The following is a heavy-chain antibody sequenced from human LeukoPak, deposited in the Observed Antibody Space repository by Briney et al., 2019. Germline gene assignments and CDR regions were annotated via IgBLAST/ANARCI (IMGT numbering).Heavy chain of an antibody. V-gene: IGHV4-38-2*02. D-gene: IGHD4/OR15-4a*01. CDR1: GYSISSGYY. Sequence: SETLSLTCTVSGYSISSGYYWGWIRQPPGKGLEWIGSIYHSGSTYYNPSLKSRVTISVDTSKNQFSLKLSSVTAADTAVYYCAIGGAFRAFDIWGQGTMVTVSS. CDR3: AIGGAFRAFDI. J-gene: IGHJ3*02. CDR2: IYHSGST.